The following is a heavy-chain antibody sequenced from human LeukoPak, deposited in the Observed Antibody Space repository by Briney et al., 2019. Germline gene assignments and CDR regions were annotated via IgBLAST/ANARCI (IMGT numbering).Heavy chain of an antibody. V-gene: IGHV4-39*07. D-gene: IGHD6-19*01. J-gene: IGHJ4*02. Sequence: SETLSLTCTVSGGSISSSSYYWSWIRQPPGKGLEWIGEINHSGSTNYNPSLKSRVTISVDTSKNQFSLKLSSVTAADTAVYYCARASRSSGWYRPFDYWGQGTLVTVSS. CDR2: INHSGST. CDR3: ARASRSSGWYRPFDY. CDR1: GGSISSSSYY.